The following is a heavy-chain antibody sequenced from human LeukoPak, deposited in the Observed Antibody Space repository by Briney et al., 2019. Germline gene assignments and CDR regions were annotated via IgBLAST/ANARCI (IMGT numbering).Heavy chain of an antibody. J-gene: IGHJ5*02. D-gene: IGHD5-12*01. CDR2: FGPEDGET. CDR3: AIRGGYEGWFDA. Sequence: ASVTVSCKVSGYTLTEVSMHWVRHAPGEGLEWMGGFGPEDGETIYTQTFQGRVTRTEDTSTDTAYMELSSLRSEDTVVDYCAIRGGYEGWFDAWGQGTVVTVSS. V-gene: IGHV1-24*01. CDR1: GYTLTEVS.